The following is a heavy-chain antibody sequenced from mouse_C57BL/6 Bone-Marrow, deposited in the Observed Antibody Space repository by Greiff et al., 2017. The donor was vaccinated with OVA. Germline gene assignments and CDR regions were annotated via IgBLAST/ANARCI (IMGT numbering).Heavy chain of an antibody. CDR1: GYTFTSYW. V-gene: IGHV1-55*01. D-gene: IGHD2-2*01. CDR3: ARSYGYSAWFAY. CDR2: IYPGSGST. J-gene: IGHJ3*01. Sequence: VQLQQPGAELVKPGASVKMSCKAFGYTFTSYWITWVKQRPGPGLEWIGDIYPGSGSTNYNEKFKSKATLTVDTSSSTAYMQLSSLTSEDAAVYYCARSYGYSAWFAYWGQGTLVTVSA.